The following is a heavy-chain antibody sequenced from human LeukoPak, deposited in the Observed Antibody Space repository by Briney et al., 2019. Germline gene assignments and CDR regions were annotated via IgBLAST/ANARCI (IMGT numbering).Heavy chain of an antibody. J-gene: IGHJ4*02. D-gene: IGHD4-17*01. CDR2: IYYSGST. CDR3: ARDFNGDRDY. CDR1: GGSISSYY. V-gene: IGHV4-59*12. Sequence: SETLSLTCTVSGGSISSYYWSWIRQPPGKGLEWIGYIYYSGSTNYNPSLKSRVTISVDTSKNQFSLKLSSVTAADTAVYYCARDFNGDRDYWGQGTLVTVSS.